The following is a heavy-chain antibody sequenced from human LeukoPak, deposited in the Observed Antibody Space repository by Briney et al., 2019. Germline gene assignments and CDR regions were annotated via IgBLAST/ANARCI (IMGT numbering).Heavy chain of an antibody. CDR3: ARVGGPYSSGWFDY. Sequence: ASVKVSCKASGYTFINYGFTWVRQAPGQGLEWMGWISAYNGNTNYAQKLQGRVTMTTDTSTSTAYMELRSLRSDDTAVYYCARVGGPYSSGWFDYWGQGTLVTVSS. J-gene: IGHJ4*02. D-gene: IGHD6-19*01. V-gene: IGHV1-18*04. CDR2: ISAYNGNT. CDR1: GYTFINYG.